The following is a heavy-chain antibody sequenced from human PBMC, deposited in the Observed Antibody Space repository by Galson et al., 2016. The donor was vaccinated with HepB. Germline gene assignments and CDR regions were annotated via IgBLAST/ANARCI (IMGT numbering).Heavy chain of an antibody. CDR2: IYPGDSDT. CDR1: GYNFATYW. CDR3: ARLVRYCSNSTTCYPQGPANWFDP. Sequence: QSGAEVKKPGESLKISCSTSGYNFATYWIGWVRQVSGKGLEWMGVIYPGDSDTRYSPSFQGQVTISADKSVNTTYLELTSLKASDTAIYYCARLVRYCSNSTTCYPQGPANWFDPWGQGTLVFVSS. J-gene: IGHJ5*02. D-gene: IGHD2-2*01. V-gene: IGHV5-51*01.